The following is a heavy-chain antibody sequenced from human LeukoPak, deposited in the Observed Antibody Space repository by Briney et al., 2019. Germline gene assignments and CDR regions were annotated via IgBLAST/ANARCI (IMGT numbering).Heavy chain of an antibody. D-gene: IGHD2-15*01. CDR2: INPNSGGT. Sequence: ASVKVSCKASGYTFTGYYMHWVRQAPGQGLEWMGWINPNSGGTNYAQKFQGRVTMTTDTSTSTAYMELRSLRSDDTAVYYCAREVKVVVASYYYFDYWGQGTLVTVSS. J-gene: IGHJ4*02. V-gene: IGHV1-2*02. CDR1: GYTFTGYY. CDR3: AREVKVVVASYYYFDY.